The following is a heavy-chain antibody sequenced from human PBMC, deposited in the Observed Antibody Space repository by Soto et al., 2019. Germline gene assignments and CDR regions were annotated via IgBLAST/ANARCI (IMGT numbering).Heavy chain of an antibody. CDR3: ARELTVGATKDY. V-gene: IGHV3-7*03. CDR2: IHQDRSEK. J-gene: IGHJ4*02. Sequence: GGSLRLSCAASGFTFTDYWMTWVRLFPGKGLEWVANIHQDRSEKYYVDSVKGRFTISRDNAKNSLYLQMNSLTFGDTAVNYCARELTVGATKDYWGQGTLVTVSS. CDR1: GFTFTDYW. D-gene: IGHD1-26*01.